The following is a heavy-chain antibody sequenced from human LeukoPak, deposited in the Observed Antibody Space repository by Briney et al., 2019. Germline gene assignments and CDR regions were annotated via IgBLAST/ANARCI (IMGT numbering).Heavy chain of an antibody. V-gene: IGHV1-8*01. CDR1: GYTFTSYD. Sequence: ASVKVSRKASGYTFTSYDINWVRQATGQGLEWMGWMNPNSGNTGYAHKFQGRVTMTRNTSISTAYMELSSLRSEDTAVYYCAREGPSDYDFWSGYYVALTPNYYYYYGMDVWGQGTTVTVSS. CDR3: AREGPSDYDFWSGYYVALTPNYYYYYGMDV. CDR2: MNPNSGNT. D-gene: IGHD3-3*01. J-gene: IGHJ6*02.